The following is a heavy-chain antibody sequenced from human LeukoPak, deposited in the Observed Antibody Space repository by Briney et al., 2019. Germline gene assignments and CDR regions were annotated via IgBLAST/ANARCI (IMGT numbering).Heavy chain of an antibody. Sequence: QPGGSLRLSCAASGFTFSSYEMNWVRQAPGKGLEWVSYISSSGSTIYYADSVKGRFTISRDNAKNSLYLQMNSLRAEDTAVYYCAKDFFAPTVRGVIINYFDSWGQGTLVTVSS. D-gene: IGHD3-10*01. V-gene: IGHV3-48*03. CDR3: AKDFFAPTVRGVIINYFDS. CDR1: GFTFSSYE. CDR2: ISSSGSTI. J-gene: IGHJ4*02.